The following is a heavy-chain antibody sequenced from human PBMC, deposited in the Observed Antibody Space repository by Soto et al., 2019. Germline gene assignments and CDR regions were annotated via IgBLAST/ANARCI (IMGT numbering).Heavy chain of an antibody. V-gene: IGHV3-30*18. D-gene: IGHD1-26*01. CDR1: GFTFSSYG. J-gene: IGHJ6*02. CDR3: AKEVSGSYSYYGMDV. Sequence: GGSLRLSCAASGFTFSSYGMHWVRQAPGKGLEWVAVISYDGSNKHYADSVRGRFTISRDNSKNTLYLQMNSLRAEDTAVYYCAKEVSGSYSYYGMDVWGQGTTVTVSS. CDR2: ISYDGSNK.